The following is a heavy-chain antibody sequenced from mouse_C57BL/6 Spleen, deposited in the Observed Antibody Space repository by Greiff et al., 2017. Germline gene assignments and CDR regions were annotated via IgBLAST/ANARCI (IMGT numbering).Heavy chain of an antibody. CDR1: GYAFSSSW. D-gene: IGHD3-2*02. V-gene: IGHV1-82*01. Sequence: VKLMESGPELVKPGASVKISCKASGYAFSSSWMNWVKQRPGKGLEWIGRIYPGDGDTNYNGKFKGKATLTADKSSSTAYMQLSSLTSEDSAVYFCARGGQLRPYFDYWGQGTTLTVSS. CDR3: ARGGQLRPYFDY. J-gene: IGHJ2*01. CDR2: IYPGDGDT.